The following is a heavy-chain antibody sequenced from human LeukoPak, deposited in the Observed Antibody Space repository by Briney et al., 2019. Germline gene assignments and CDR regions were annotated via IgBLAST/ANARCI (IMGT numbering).Heavy chain of an antibody. CDR1: GFTFSTYS. CDR3: ARDISMIGDAFDI. J-gene: IGHJ3*02. D-gene: IGHD3-22*01. CDR2: ISSSSSTL. Sequence: GGSLRLSCAASGFTFSTYSMNWVRQAPGKGLEWVSYISSSSSTLYYADSVKGRFTISRDNDKNSLFLQMNSLRAEDSAVYYCARDISMIGDAFDIWGQGTMVTVSS. V-gene: IGHV3-48*01.